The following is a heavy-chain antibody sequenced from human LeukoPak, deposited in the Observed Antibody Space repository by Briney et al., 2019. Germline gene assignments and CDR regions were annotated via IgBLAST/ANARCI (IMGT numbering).Heavy chain of an antibody. CDR2: IYYSGST. D-gene: IGHD1-26*01. Sequence: SETLSLTCTVSGGSISSHYWSWIRQPPGEGLEWIGYIYYSGSTNYNPSLKSRVTISVDTSKNQFSLKLSSVAAADTAVYYCARGIRIVGATIEYFDYWGQGTLVTVSS. CDR1: GGSISSHY. CDR3: ARGIRIVGATIEYFDY. V-gene: IGHV4-59*11. J-gene: IGHJ4*02.